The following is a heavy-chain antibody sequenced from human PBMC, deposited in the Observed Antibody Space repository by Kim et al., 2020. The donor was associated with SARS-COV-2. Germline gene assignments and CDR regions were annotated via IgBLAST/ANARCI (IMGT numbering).Heavy chain of an antibody. Sequence: SVKGRFTISRDNSKNTLYLQMNSLRAEDTAVYYCATYDYYGSGSYNWFDPWGQGTLVTVSS. CDR3: ATYDYYGSGSYNWFDP. D-gene: IGHD3-10*01. J-gene: IGHJ5*02. V-gene: IGHV3-30*03.